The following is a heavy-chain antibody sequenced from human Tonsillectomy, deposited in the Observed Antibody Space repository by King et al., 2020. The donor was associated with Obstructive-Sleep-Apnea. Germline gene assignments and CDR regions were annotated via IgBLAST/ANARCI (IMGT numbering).Heavy chain of an antibody. V-gene: IGHV4-38-2*02. CDR2: IYHSGST. CDR1: GNSISSTYF. Sequence: VQLQESGPGLVKPSETLSLICTVSGNSISSTYFWGWFRQPPGKGLEWIGNIYHSGSTYYNPSLKSRVTISVDTSKDQFSLKVNSVTAADTAVYYCARGRSGWSEYFQHWGQGTLVTVSS. D-gene: IGHD6-19*01. J-gene: IGHJ1*01. CDR3: ARGRSGWSEYFQH.